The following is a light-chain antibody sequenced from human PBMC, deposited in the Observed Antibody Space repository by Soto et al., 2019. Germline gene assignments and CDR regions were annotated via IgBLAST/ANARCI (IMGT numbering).Light chain of an antibody. CDR3: ATWDDSLNAVV. CDR2: EVS. CDR1: SSDVGGYNY. J-gene: IGLJ2*01. V-gene: IGLV2-14*01. Sequence: QSALTQPASVSGSPGQSITISCTGTSSDVGGYNYVSWYQQHPGKAPKLMIYEVSNRPSGVPDRFSGSKSGTSGSLAISGLQSEDEADYYCATWDDSLNAVVFGGGTKLTVL.